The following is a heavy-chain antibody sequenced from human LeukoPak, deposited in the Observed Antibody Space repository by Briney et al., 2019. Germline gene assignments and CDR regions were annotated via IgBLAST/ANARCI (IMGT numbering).Heavy chain of an antibody. CDR3: ATKAREAPE. Sequence: GRSLRLSCATSGFSFSDNYMSWIRQAPGKGLQWLSYISGDGYDINYADSVKGRFTVARDNAKNALYLQMNSLGVEDTAIYYCATKAREAPEWGQGTLVTVSS. J-gene: IGHJ4*02. D-gene: IGHD1/OR15-1a*01. CDR2: ISGDGYDI. CDR1: GFSFSDNY. V-gene: IGHV3-11*01.